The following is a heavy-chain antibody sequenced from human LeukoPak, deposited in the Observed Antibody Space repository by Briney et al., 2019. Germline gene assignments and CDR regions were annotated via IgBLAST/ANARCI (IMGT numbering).Heavy chain of an antibody. Sequence: GGSLRLSCADSGFTVSSNHMSWVRQAPGKGLEWVSVIYSGGSTYYADSVKGRFTISRDNSKNTLYLQMNSLRAEDTAVYYCARIESYYFDYWGEGTLVTVSS. CDR3: ARIESYYFDY. CDR2: IYSGGST. V-gene: IGHV3-66*01. D-gene: IGHD1-26*01. J-gene: IGHJ4*02. CDR1: GFTVSSNH.